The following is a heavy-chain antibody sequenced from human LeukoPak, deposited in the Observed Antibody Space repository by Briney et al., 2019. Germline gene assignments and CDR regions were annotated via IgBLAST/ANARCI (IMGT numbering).Heavy chain of an antibody. J-gene: IGHJ6*03. V-gene: IGHV4-4*07. CDR1: GGSISSYY. Sequence: SETLSLTCTVSGGSISSYYWSWIRQPAGKGLEWIGRIYTSGSTNYNPSLKSRVTMSVDTSKNQFSLKLSSVTAADTAVYYCATGGDCSSTSCSLYYYYYYMDVWGKGATVTVSS. CDR2: IYTSGST. D-gene: IGHD2-2*01. CDR3: ATGGDCSSTSCSLYYYYYYMDV.